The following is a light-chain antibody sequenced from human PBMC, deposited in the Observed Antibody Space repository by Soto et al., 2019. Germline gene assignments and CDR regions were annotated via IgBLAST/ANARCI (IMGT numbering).Light chain of an antibody. V-gene: IGKV1-33*01. Sequence: DIQMAQSPSSLSASVGDRVTITCQASQDISNYLNWYQQKPGKAPKLLIYDASNLETGAPSRFSGSGSGTDFTLTISSLQPEDFATYYCQQSYSTPPTFGGGTKVDIK. CDR1: QDISNY. CDR2: DAS. CDR3: QQSYSTPPT. J-gene: IGKJ4*01.